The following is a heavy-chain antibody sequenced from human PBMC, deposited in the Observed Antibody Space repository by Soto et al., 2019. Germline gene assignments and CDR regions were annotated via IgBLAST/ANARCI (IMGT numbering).Heavy chain of an antibody. D-gene: IGHD3-10*01. CDR3: ARQGGEYNTMSDY. V-gene: IGHV5-51*01. J-gene: IGHJ4*02. Sequence: PVESRKISCKGSGYTFSKYWIGWVRQPPGKGLEWMGMIYPGDSDARYSPSFEGQVTFSVDKSINTAYLQWNSLKASDTAMYYCARQGGEYNTMSDYWGQGTLVTVSS. CDR2: IYPGDSDA. CDR1: GYTFSKYW.